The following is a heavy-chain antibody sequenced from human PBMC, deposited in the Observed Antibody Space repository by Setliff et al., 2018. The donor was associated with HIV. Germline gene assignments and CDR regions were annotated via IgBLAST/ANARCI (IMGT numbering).Heavy chain of an antibody. V-gene: IGHV3-30*07. Sequence: SCKASGGTFSSYAMHWVRQAPGKGLEWVAVMPDDGSKEYYADSVKGRFTISRDNAKNSLYLQMNSLRAEDTAVYYCARAWVFDSSSNDAFDIWGQGTMVTVSS. CDR2: MPDDGSKE. CDR3: ARAWVFDSSSNDAFDI. D-gene: IGHD6-6*01. CDR1: GGTFSSYA. J-gene: IGHJ3*02.